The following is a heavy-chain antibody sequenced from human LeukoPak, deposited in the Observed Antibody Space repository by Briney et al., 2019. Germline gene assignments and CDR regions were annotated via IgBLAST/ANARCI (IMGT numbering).Heavy chain of an antibody. D-gene: IGHD1-1*01. CDR3: ARGQLEQGAFDI. J-gene: IGHJ3*02. Sequence: GGSLRLSCAASGFIFSSYAMHWVRQAPGKGLEWVAVISYDGSNKYYADSVKGRFTVSRDNSKNTLYLQMNSLRAEDTAVYYCARGQLEQGAFDIWGQGTMVTVSS. V-gene: IGHV3-30-3*01. CDR1: GFIFSSYA. CDR2: ISYDGSNK.